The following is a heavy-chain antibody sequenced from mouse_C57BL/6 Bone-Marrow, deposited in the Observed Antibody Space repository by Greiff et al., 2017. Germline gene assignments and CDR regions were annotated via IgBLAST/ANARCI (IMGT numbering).Heavy chain of an antibody. CDR2: IDPENGDT. Sequence: EVKLQESGAELVRPGASVKLSCTASGFNIKDDYMHWVKQRPEQGLEWIGGIDPENGDTEYASKFQGKATITAYTSSNTAYLPLSSLTSEDTSVYYCTLYWFAYWGQGTLVTVSA. V-gene: IGHV14-4*01. J-gene: IGHJ3*01. CDR3: TLYWFAY. CDR1: GFNIKDDY.